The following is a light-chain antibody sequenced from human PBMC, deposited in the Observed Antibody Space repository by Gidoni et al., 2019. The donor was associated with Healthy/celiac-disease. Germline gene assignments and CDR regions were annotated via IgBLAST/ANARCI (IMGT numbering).Light chain of an antibody. J-gene: IGKJ5*01. V-gene: IGKV3-11*01. CDR2: YAS. Sequence: EIVLTQSPATLSLSPGDRATLSCRASQSVSSYLAWYQQKPGQAPRLLIYYASNRATGIPARFSGSGSGTDFTLTISSLEPEDFAVYYCQQRSNWPPITFGQGTRLEIK. CDR3: QQRSNWPPIT. CDR1: QSVSSY.